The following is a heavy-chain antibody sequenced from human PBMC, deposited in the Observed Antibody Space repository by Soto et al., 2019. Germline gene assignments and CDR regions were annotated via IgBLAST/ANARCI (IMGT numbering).Heavy chain of an antibody. Sequence: LPETLSLTCAVSGDSISGSNWWTWVRQPPGKGLEWIGEIYHSGSTNYNPSLKSRVTISVDKSKNHFSLKLSSVTAADTAVYYCARERNSGGHYYFDYWGQGTLVTVSS. CDR1: GDSISGSNW. J-gene: IGHJ4*02. CDR2: IYHSGST. CDR3: ARERNSGGHYYFDY. D-gene: IGHD6-19*01. V-gene: IGHV4-4*03.